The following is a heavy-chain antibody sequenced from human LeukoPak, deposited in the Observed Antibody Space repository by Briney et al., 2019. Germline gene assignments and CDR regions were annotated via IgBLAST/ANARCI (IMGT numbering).Heavy chain of an antibody. Sequence: GGSLRLSCAASGFTFSSYSMNWVRQAPGKGLEWVSPISSSSSYIYYADSVKGRFTISRDNAKNSLYLQMNSLKTEDTAVYYCTTMADGDYRGDDFDYWGQGTLVTVSS. CDR3: TTMADGDYRGDDFDY. CDR2: ISSSSSYI. V-gene: IGHV3-21*03. CDR1: GFTFSSYS. J-gene: IGHJ4*02. D-gene: IGHD4-17*01.